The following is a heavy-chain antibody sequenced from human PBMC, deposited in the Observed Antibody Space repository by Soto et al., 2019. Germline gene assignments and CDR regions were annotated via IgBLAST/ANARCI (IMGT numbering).Heavy chain of an antibody. J-gene: IGHJ6*02. CDR1: GGSISSSSYY. Sequence: SETLSLTCTVSGGSISSSSYYWGWIRQPPGKGLEWIGSIYYSGSTYYNPSLKSRVTISVDTSKNQFSLKLSSVTAADTAVYYCARQSGIGCSSSWSGISYYYYGMDVWGQGTTVTVSS. CDR2: IYYSGST. V-gene: IGHV4-39*01. D-gene: IGHD6-13*01. CDR3: ARQSGIGCSSSWSGISYYYYGMDV.